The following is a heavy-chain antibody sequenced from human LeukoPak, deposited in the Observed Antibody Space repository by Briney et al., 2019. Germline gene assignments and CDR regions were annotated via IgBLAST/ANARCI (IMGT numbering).Heavy chain of an antibody. CDR1: GYTFTGYY. J-gene: IGHJ5*02. CDR3: ARDPIKITISSSGSLLRGFDP. V-gene: IGHV1-2*02. CDR2: INPNSGGT. Sequence: ASVKVSCKASGYTFTGYYMHWVRQAPGQGLEWMGWINPNSGGTNYAQKFQGRVTMTRDTSISTAYMELSRLRSEDTAVYYCARDPIKITISSSGSLLRGFDPWGQGTLVTVSS. D-gene: IGHD3-3*01.